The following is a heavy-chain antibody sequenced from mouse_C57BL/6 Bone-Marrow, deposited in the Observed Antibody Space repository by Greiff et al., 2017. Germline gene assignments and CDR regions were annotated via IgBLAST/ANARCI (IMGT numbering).Heavy chain of an antibody. J-gene: IGHJ4*01. CDR1: GFTFSSYA. Sequence: EVQGVESGGGLVKPGGSLKLSCAASGFTFSSYAMSWVRQTPEKRLEWVATISDGGSYTYYPDNVKGRFTISRDNAKNNLYLQMSHLKSEDTAMYYCARDQIPTVVADYYALDYWGQGTSVTVSS. CDR3: ARDQIPTVVADYYALDY. D-gene: IGHD1-1*01. V-gene: IGHV5-4*01. CDR2: ISDGGSYT.